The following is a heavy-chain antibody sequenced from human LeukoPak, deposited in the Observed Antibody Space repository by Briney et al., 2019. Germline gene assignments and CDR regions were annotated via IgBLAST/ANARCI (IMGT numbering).Heavy chain of an antibody. J-gene: IGHJ4*02. Sequence: SETLSLTCTVSGGSISSYYWSWIRQPPGKGLEWIGYIYYSGSTNYNPSLKSRVTISVDTSKNQFSLKLSSVTAADTAVYYCARHDLVATIDYWGQGTLVTVSS. CDR1: GGSISSYY. D-gene: IGHD5-12*01. V-gene: IGHV4-59*08. CDR2: IYYSGST. CDR3: ARHDLVATIDY.